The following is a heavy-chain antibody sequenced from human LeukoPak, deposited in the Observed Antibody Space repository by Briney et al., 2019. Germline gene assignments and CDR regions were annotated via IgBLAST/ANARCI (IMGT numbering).Heavy chain of an antibody. CDR3: AKDKVWEYFDY. D-gene: IGHD1-26*01. CDR1: GFTFNSYG. J-gene: IGHJ4*02. Sequence: PGGSLRLSCAASGFTFNSYGMHWVRQVPGKGLEWVAVISYDGRNEYYADSVKGRFTISRDNSKNTVHLQMNSLRVEDTALYYRAKDKVWEYFDYWGQGALVTVSS. V-gene: IGHV3-30*18. CDR2: ISYDGRNE.